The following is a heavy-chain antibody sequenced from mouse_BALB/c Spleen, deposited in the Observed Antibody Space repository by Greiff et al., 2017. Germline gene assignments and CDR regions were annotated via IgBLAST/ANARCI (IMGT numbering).Heavy chain of an antibody. V-gene: IGHV3-2*02. CDR3: ARGGSSGYTRAWFAY. D-gene: IGHD3-1*01. CDR1: GYSITSDYA. CDR2: ISYSGST. Sequence: EVKLLESGPGLVKPSQSLSLTCTVTGYSITSDYAWNWIRQFPGNKLEWMGYISYSGSTSYNPSLKSRISITRDTSKNQFFLQLNSVTTEDTATYYCARGGSSGYTRAWFAYWGQGTLVTVSA. J-gene: IGHJ3*01.